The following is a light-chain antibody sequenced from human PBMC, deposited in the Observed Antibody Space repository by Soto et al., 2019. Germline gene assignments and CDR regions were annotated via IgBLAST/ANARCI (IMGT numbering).Light chain of an antibody. Sequence: QSVLTQSSSASASLGSSVRLTCTLSSGHSSLIIAWHQQQPGKAPRFLMKLESSGSYNRGSGIPDRFSGSSSGADRYLTLSNLQSEDEATYYCETWDNHTRVFGTGTKLTVL. J-gene: IGLJ1*01. CDR2: LESSGSY. CDR1: SGHSSLI. V-gene: IGLV4-60*03. CDR3: ETWDNHTRV.